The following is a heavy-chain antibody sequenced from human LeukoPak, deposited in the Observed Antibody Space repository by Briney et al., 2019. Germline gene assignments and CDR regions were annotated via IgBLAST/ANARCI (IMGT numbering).Heavy chain of an antibody. CDR1: GFTFSSYS. V-gene: IGHV3-48*01. D-gene: IGHD2-8*01. CDR3: ASEGGGYCTNGVCYTGDHFDY. J-gene: IGHJ4*02. Sequence: GGSLRLSCAASGFTFSSYSMNWVRQAPGKGLEWVSYISSSSSTIYYADSVKGRFTISRDNAKNSLYLQMNSLRAEDTAVYYCASEGGGYCTNGVCYTGDHFDYWGQGTLVTVSS. CDR2: ISSSSSTI.